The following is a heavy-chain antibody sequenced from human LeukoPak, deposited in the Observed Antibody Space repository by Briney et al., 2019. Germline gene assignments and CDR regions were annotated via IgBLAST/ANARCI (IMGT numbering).Heavy chain of an antibody. D-gene: IGHD5-12*01. J-gene: IGHJ4*02. CDR2: INHSGST. Sequence: SETLSLTCAVYGGSFSGYYWSWIRQPPGKGLEWIGEINHSGSTNYNPSLKGRVTISVDTSKNQFSLKLSSVTAADTAVYYCARGFLATITDWGQGTLVTVSS. CDR3: ARGFLATITD. V-gene: IGHV4-34*01. CDR1: GGSFSGYY.